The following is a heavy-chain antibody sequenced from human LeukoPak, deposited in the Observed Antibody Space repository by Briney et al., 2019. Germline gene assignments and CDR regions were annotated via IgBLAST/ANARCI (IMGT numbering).Heavy chain of an antibody. Sequence: SETLSLTCTVSGGSISSYYWSWIRQPPGKRLEGIGYSYYSGSTNYNPSLKSRVTISVDTSKNQFSLKLSSVTSTDTAVYYCARHGYYDSSGYYGFDYWGQGTLVTVSS. J-gene: IGHJ4*02. V-gene: IGHV4-59*08. CDR3: ARHGYYDSSGYYGFDY. CDR1: GGSISSYY. D-gene: IGHD3-22*01. CDR2: SYYSGST.